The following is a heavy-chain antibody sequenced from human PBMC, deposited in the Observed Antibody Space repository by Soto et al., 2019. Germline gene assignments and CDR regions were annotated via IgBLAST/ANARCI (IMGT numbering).Heavy chain of an antibody. CDR2: INHSGST. J-gene: IGHJ4*02. V-gene: IGHV4-34*01. CDR3: ARGGYCSGGSCYKVDY. D-gene: IGHD2-15*01. CDR1: GGSFSGYY. Sequence: SETLSLTCAVYGGSFSGYYWSWIRQPPGKGLEWIGEINHSGSTNYNPSLKSRVSISVDTSKNQFSLKLSSVTAADTAVYYCARGGYCSGGSCYKVDYWGQGTLVTVSS.